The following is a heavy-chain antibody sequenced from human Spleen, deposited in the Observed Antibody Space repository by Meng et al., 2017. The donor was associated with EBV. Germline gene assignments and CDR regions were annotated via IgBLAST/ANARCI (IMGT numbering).Heavy chain of an antibody. J-gene: IGHJ4*02. V-gene: IGHV3-11*01. CDR1: GFIFSDSY. CDR3: ARGSGRWTFDY. D-gene: IGHD1-26*01. CDR2: ISNSGTTI. Sequence: QVQLVESVGGLVKPGGSLRLSCAGSGFIFSDSYMTWIRQTPGKGLEWISYISNSGTTIKYADSVKGRFTISRDNAKNSLYLQLNSLRVDDTAVYYCARGSGRWTFDYWGQGTLVTVSS.